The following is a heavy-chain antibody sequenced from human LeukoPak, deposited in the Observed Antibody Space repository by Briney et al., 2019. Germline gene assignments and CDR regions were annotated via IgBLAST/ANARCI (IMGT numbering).Heavy chain of an antibody. J-gene: IGHJ4*02. CDR3: AKDRYCSSTSCSPDYYFDY. D-gene: IGHD2-2*01. Sequence: PGGSLRLSCAASAFRFSSYAMSWVRQPPGKGLEWVSGISGSGDNTYYADSVKGRFTISRDNSKKTLYLHLNSLRVEDAAVYYCAKDRYCSSTSCSPDYYFDYWGQGTLVTVSS. CDR2: ISGSGDNT. V-gene: IGHV3-23*01. CDR1: AFRFSSYA.